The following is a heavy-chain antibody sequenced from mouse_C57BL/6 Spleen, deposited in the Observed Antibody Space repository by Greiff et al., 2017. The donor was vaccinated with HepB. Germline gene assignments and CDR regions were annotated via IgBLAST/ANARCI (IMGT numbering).Heavy chain of an antibody. CDR3: ASDDYYDKYVYYFDY. V-gene: IGHV1-55*01. CDR1: GYTFTSYW. J-gene: IGHJ2*01. CDR2: IYPGSGST. D-gene: IGHD2-1*01. Sequence: QVQLQQPGAELVKPGASVKMSCKASGYTFTSYWITWVKQRPGQGLEWIGDIYPGSGSTNYNEKFKSKATLTVDTSSSTAYMQLSSLTSEDSAVYYCASDDYYDKYVYYFDYWGQGTPLTVSS.